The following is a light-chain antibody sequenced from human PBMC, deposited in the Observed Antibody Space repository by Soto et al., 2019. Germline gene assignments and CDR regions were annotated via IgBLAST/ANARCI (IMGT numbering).Light chain of an antibody. CDR3: QQYNNWPMYT. CDR2: GAF. J-gene: IGKJ2*01. Sequence: EIVMTQSPATLPVSPGERATLSCRASQSVSSNLAWYQQKPGQAPRLLIYGAFTRATGIPARFSGSGSGTEFTLTISSLQSEDFAVYYCQQYNNWPMYTFGQGTKLEIK. CDR1: QSVSSN. V-gene: IGKV3-15*01.